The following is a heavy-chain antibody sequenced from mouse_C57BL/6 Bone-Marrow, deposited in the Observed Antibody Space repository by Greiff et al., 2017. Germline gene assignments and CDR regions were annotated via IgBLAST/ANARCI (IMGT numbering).Heavy chain of an antibody. J-gene: IGHJ2*01. Sequence: VHLVESGAELVRPGTSVKMSCKASGYTFTNYWIGWAKQRPGHGLEWIGDIYPGGGYTNYNEKFKGKATLTADKSSSTAYMQFSSLTSEDSAIYYCATYYGNSYFDYWGQGTTLTVSS. CDR3: ATYYGNSYFDY. CDR2: IYPGGGYT. V-gene: IGHV1-63*01. CDR1: GYTFTNYW. D-gene: IGHD2-10*01.